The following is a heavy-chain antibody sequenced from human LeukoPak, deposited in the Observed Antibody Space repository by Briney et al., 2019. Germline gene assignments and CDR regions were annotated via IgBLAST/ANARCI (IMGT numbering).Heavy chain of an antibody. J-gene: IGHJ6*02. Sequence: PGGSLRLSCAASGFTFSSYAMHWVRQAPAKGLEYVSAISSNGGSTYYANSVKGRFTISRDNSKNTLYLQMGSLRDEDMAVYYCARDLGYCSGGSCYSSYYYYGMDVWGQGTTVTVSS. CDR1: GFTFSSYA. CDR2: ISSNGGST. CDR3: ARDLGYCSGGSCYSSYYYYGMDV. D-gene: IGHD2-15*01. V-gene: IGHV3-64*01.